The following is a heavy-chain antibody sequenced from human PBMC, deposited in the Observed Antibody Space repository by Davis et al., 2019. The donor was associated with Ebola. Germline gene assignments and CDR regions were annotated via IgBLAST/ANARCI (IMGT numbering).Heavy chain of an antibody. D-gene: IGHD3-22*01. CDR3: ARARWLSYWYFDL. CDR1: GFSFSSHW. Sequence: GESLKISCAASGFSFSSHWMTWVRQAPGKGLEWVSYVSSISRAIYYADSVKGRFTISRDNAKNSLYLQMNSLRAEDTAVYYCARARWLSYWYFDLWGRGTLVTVSS. V-gene: IGHV3-48*04. J-gene: IGHJ2*01. CDR2: VSSISRAI.